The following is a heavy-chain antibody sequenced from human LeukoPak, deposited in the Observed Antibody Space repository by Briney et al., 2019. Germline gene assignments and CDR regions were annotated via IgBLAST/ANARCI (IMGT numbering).Heavy chain of an antibody. Sequence: QPGGSLRLSCAASGFTFSDYAMTWVRQPPGKGLEWVSLIRSSSTVTYFADSVKGRFTVSRDNSKNTLYLQMNSLRAEDTAVYYCAIYGSGSYGMAHFDYWGQGTLVTVSS. CDR1: GFTFSDYA. J-gene: IGHJ4*02. CDR3: AIYGSGSYGMAHFDY. D-gene: IGHD3-10*01. CDR2: IRSSSTVT. V-gene: IGHV3-23*01.